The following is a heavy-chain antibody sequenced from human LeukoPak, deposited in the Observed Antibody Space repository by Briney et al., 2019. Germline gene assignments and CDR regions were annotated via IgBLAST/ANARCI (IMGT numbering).Heavy chain of an antibody. D-gene: IGHD1-14*01. CDR1: GFTFTTYG. Sequence: GGSLRLSCATSGFTFTTYGMIWVRQAPGKGLEWVLGISGSGSNTYYADSVKGRFTSSRDSSKKTVYLQMNSLRAEDTAVYYCAKNGEPHYYMDVLGKGTTVTVSS. V-gene: IGHV3-23*01. CDR2: ISGSGSNT. J-gene: IGHJ6*03. CDR3: AKNGEPHYYMDV.